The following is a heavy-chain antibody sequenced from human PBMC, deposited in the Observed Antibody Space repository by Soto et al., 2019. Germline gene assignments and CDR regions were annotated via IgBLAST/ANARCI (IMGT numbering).Heavy chain of an antibody. CDR3: TSDADSTMIIVRFDY. D-gene: IGHD3-22*01. J-gene: IGHJ4*01. CDR1: GGTFSSYT. V-gene: IGHV1-69*02. Sequence: SVKVSCKASGGTFSSYTISWVRQAPGQGLEWMGRIIPILGIASYAQKFQGRVTITADKSTSTAYMELNSLKIEDTAVYYCTSDADSTMIIVRFDYWGHGTLVTVSS. CDR2: IIPILGIA.